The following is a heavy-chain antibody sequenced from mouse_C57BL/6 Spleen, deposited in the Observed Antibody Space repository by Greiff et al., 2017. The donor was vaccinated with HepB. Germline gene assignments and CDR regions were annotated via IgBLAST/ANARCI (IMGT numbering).Heavy chain of an antibody. D-gene: IGHD2-5*01. Sequence: EVQLQQSGPELVKPGASVKISCKASGYSFTGYYMNWVKQSPEKSLEWIGEINPSTGGTTYNQKFKAKTTLTVDKSSSTAYMQLKSLTSEDSAVYYCARRGHYSKRGYAMDNWGQGTSVTVSS. CDR2: INPSTGGT. V-gene: IGHV1-42*01. CDR1: GYSFTGYY. CDR3: ARRGHYSKRGYAMDN. J-gene: IGHJ4*01.